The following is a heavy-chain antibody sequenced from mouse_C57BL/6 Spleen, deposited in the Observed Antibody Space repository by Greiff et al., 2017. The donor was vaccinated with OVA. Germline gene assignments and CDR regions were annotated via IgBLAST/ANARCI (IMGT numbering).Heavy chain of an antibody. CDR2: LWSGGST. J-gene: IGHJ2*01. CDR1: GFSLTSYG. Sequence: QVQLQQSGPGLVQPSQSLSITCTVSGFSLTSYGVHWVRQPPGKGLEWLGVLWSGGSTDYNAAFISRLSISKDNSKSQVFFKMNSLQADDTAIYYCAKNSGTGSFDYWGQGTTLTVSS. CDR3: AKNSGTGSFDY. V-gene: IGHV2-4*01. D-gene: IGHD4-1*01.